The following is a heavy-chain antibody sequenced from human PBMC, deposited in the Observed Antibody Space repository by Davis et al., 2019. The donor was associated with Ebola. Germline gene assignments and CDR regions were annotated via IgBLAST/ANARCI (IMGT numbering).Heavy chain of an antibody. V-gene: IGHV1-69*10. CDR1: GGTFSSYA. J-gene: IGHJ6*03. D-gene: IGHD4-23*01. CDR2: IIPILGIA. Sequence: SVKVSCKASGGTFSSYAISWVRQAPGQGLEWMGGIIPILGIANYAQKFQGRVTITADESTSTAYMELSSLRSEDTAVYYCARVHTPGAVVTPAQYYYYYYMDVWGKGTTVTVSS. CDR3: ARVHTPGAVVTPAQYYYYYYMDV.